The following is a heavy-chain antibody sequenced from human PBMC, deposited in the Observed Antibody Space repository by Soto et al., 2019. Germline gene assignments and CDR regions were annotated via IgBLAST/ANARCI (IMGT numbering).Heavy chain of an antibody. J-gene: IGHJ6*02. Sequence: GGSLRLSCAASGFTFSSYAMSWVRQAPGKGLEWVSAISGSGGSTYYADSVKGRFTISRDNSKNTLYLQMNSLRAEDTAVYYCAKDRHSSNLLDYGMDVWGQGTTVTVSS. V-gene: IGHV3-23*01. CDR2: ISGSGGST. D-gene: IGHD3-3*02. CDR3: AKDRHSSNLLDYGMDV. CDR1: GFTFSSYA.